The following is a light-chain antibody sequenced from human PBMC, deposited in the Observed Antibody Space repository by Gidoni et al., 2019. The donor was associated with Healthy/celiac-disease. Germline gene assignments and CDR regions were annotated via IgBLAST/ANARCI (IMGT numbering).Light chain of an antibody. Sequence: QSLLTQPPSPSVTPGQRVTISCSGSISNIGSNTVNWSQQAPGTAPKLLIYSNNQRPSGVPDRFSGSKSGTSATLAISGLQSEDDDDYYCEAWDDSLNSYWVFGGGTKLTVL. CDR3: EAWDDSLNSYWV. J-gene: IGLJ3*02. V-gene: IGLV1-44*01. CDR1: ISNIGSNT. CDR2: SNN.